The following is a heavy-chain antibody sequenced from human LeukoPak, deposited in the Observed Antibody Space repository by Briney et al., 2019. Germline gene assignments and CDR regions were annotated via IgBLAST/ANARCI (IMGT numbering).Heavy chain of an antibody. CDR1: GYSFADFW. J-gene: IGHJ5*02. V-gene: IGHV5-10-1*01. Sequence: GESLRISCEASGYSFADFWISWVRQMPGRGLEWMGRIDLEDSYTNYNPSFEGHVTISADKSINTAYLQLRSLKASDTAMYYCARGGYSSDWYYYFDPWGQGTLVTVSS. CDR2: IDLEDSYT. CDR3: ARGGYSSDWYYYFDP. D-gene: IGHD6-19*01.